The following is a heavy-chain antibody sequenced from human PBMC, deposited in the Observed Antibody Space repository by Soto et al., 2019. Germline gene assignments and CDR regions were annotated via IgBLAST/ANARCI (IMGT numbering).Heavy chain of an antibody. CDR3: ASSSRLYNFAY. D-gene: IGHD6-6*01. CDR2: IYPVDSYT. J-gene: IGHJ4*02. V-gene: IGHV5-51*01. Sequence: EYLNISFNGSGYILTGYCIGWVLQMPLKGLEWMGIIYPVDSYTRYSPSFQVQVTISADRSINTAYLQWSSLKASDTDMYYCASSSRLYNFAYWGQGTMVTVSS. CDR1: GYILTGYC.